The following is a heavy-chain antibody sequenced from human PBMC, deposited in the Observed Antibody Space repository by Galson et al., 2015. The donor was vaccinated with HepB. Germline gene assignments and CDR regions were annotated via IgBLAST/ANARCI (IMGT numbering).Heavy chain of an antibody. CDR2: LSGSGGST. V-gene: IGHV3-23*01. J-gene: IGHJ4*02. CDR3: ATREPDY. D-gene: IGHD1-14*01. CDR1: GFSFNNYA. Sequence: SLRLSCAASGFSFNNYAMTWLRQAPAPGLQWVSALSGSGGSTSYADSVKGRFTISRDNSKNTLYLQMNSLRAEDTAVYYCATREPDYWGQGTLVTVSS.